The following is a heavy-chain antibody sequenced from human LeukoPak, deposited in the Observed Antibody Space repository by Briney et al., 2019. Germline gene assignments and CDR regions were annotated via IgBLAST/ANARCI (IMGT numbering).Heavy chain of an antibody. CDR1: GGSISSYY. CDR2: IYYSGST. D-gene: IGHD3-10*01. J-gene: IGHJ3*02. Sequence: PSETLSLTCTVSGGSISSYYWSWIRQPPGKGLEWIGYIYYSGSTNYNPSLKSRVTISVDTSKNQFSLKLSSVTAADTAVYYCARVLAVRGVDDAFDIWGQGTMVTVSS. V-gene: IGHV4-59*01. CDR3: ARVLAVRGVDDAFDI.